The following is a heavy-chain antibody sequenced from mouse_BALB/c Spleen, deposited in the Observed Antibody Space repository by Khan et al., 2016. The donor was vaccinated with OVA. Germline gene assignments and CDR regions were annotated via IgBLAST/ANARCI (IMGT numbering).Heavy chain of an antibody. Sequence: EVKLEESGPGLVKPSQSLSLTCTVTGYSITSDYAWNWIRQFPGNKLEWMGYIKYSGSTSYNPSLKSRISISRDTSKNQFFLQLNSVTTEDTATYYCASSGTISTVVVTDFDFWGQGTTLTVSS. CDR2: IKYSGST. CDR1: GYSITSDYA. D-gene: IGHD1-1*01. CDR3: ASSGTISTVVVTDFDF. V-gene: IGHV3-2*02. J-gene: IGHJ2*01.